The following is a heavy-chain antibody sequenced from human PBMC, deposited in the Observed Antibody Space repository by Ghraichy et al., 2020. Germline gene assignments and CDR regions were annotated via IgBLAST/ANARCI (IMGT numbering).Heavy chain of an antibody. J-gene: IGHJ4*02. D-gene: IGHD6-19*01. CDR1: GFTFSSYA. Sequence: GESLNISCAASGFTFSSYAMSWVRQAPGKGLEWVSAISGSGGSTYYADSVKGRFTISRDNSKNTLYLQMNSLRAEDTAVYYCAKPKGRSGWYGGAFDYWGQGTLVTVSS. CDR3: AKPKGRSGWYGGAFDY. CDR2: ISGSGGST. V-gene: IGHV3-23*01.